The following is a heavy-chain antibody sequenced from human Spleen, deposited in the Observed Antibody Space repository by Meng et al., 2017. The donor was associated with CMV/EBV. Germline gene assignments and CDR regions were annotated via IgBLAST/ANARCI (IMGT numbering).Heavy chain of an antibody. CDR3: STYKIQGY. Sequence: LSCTAAGFRFSDAWMTWVRQEPGKGLEWVGRIKSKTDGGTTDYAAPVKGRFAISRDDSKSTLYLQMNSLKTEDTAVYYCSTYKIQGYWGQGTLVTVSS. V-gene: IGHV3-15*01. CDR2: IKSKTDGGTT. J-gene: IGHJ4*02. D-gene: IGHD5-24*01. CDR1: GFRFSDAW.